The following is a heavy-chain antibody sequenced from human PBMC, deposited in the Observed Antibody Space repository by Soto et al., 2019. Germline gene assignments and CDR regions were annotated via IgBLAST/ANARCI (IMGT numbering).Heavy chain of an antibody. CDR3: ARFYDSSGYNVDY. J-gene: IGHJ4*02. V-gene: IGHV1-69*13. D-gene: IGHD3-22*01. Sequence: ASVKVSCKASGGTFSSYAISWVRQAPGQGLEWMRGIIPIFGTANYAQKFQGRVTTTADESTSTAYMELSSLRSEDTAVYYCARFYDSSGYNVDYWGQGTLVTVSS. CDR2: IIPIFGTA. CDR1: GGTFSSYA.